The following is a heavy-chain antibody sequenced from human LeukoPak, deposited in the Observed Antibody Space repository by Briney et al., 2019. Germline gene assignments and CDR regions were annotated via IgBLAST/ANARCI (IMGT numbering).Heavy chain of an antibody. D-gene: IGHD2-2*01. J-gene: IGHJ3*02. Sequence: GGSLRLSCAASGFTFSSYAMSWVRQAPGKGLEWVSAISGSGGSTYYADSVKGRFTISRDNSKNTLYLQMNSLRAEDTAVYYCVRRVVVPAANTDAFDIWGQGTMVTVSS. V-gene: IGHV3-23*01. CDR1: GFTFSSYA. CDR2: ISGSGGST. CDR3: VRRVVVPAANTDAFDI.